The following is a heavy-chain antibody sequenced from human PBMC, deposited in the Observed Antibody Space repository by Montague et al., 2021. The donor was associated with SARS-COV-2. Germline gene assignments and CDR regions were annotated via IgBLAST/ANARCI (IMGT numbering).Heavy chain of an antibody. V-gene: IGHV4-34*01. Sequence: SETLSLTCAVYGGSFSDYFWTWIRQPPGKGLEWIGEINHRGTSNYNPSLKSRVSISVDTSKNQFSLYLGSVTAADTAVYYCARGRQHFNMIVVVMTGGEYYFDDWAKAAMVTLS. J-gene: IGHJ4*02. CDR3: ARGRQHFNMIVVVMTGGEYYFDD. CDR2: INHRGTS. D-gene: IGHD3-22*01. CDR1: GGSFSDYF.